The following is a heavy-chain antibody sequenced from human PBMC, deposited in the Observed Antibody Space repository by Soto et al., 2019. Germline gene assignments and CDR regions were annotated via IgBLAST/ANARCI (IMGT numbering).Heavy chain of an antibody. CDR2: ISSSGSTI. CDR1: GFTFSSYE. J-gene: IGHJ4*02. Sequence: PGGSLRLSCAASGFTFSSYEMNWVRQAPGKGLEWVSYISSSGSTIYYADSVKGRFTISRDNAKNSLYLQMNSLRAEDTAVYYCARDRSSAVVISFDYWGQGTLVTVSS. V-gene: IGHV3-48*03. CDR3: ARDRSSAVVISFDY. D-gene: IGHD3-22*01.